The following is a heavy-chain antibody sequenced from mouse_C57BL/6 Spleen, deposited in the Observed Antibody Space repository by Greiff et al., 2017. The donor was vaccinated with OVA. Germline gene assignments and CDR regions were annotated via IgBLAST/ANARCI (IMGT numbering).Heavy chain of an antibody. CDR3: ARGGYGSYAMDY. D-gene: IGHD1-1*01. CDR2: ISYDGSN. Sequence: ESGPGLVKPSQSLSLTCSVTGYSITSGYYWNWIRQFPGNKLEWMGYISYDGSNNYNPSLKNRISITRDTSKNQFFLKLNSVTTEDTATYYCARGGYGSYAMDYWGQGTSVTVSS. V-gene: IGHV3-6*01. J-gene: IGHJ4*01. CDR1: GYSITSGYY.